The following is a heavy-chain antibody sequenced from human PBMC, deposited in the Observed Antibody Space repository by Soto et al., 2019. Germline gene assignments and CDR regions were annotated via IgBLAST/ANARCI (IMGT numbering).Heavy chain of an antibody. CDR1: GGTFSTSS. D-gene: IGHD4-17*01. Sequence: QVQLVQSGAEVKKPGSSVKVSCKASGGTFSTSSFSWLHQAPGQGLEWLGQIIPMFGTPNYPQKGQGRVTITADDATSTTYLEVSSLRSEDTAMYFCARELDGDYSFDYWGQGTLVTVSS. CDR2: IIPMFGTP. CDR3: ARELDGDYSFDY. J-gene: IGHJ4*02. V-gene: IGHV1-69*12.